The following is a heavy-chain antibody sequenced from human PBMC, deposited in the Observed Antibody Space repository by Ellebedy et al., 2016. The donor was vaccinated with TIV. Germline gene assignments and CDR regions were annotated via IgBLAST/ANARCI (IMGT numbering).Heavy chain of an antibody. J-gene: IGHJ5*02. CDR1: GGPISTTNW. D-gene: IGHD3-16*01. CDR2: IYHSGSA. CDR3: ARGDPSTPIDP. V-gene: IGHV4-4*01. Sequence: MPGGSLRLSCGVSGGPISTTNWWCWVRQAPGKGLEWIGEIYHSGSANYHPSLKSRATLSIDKSKNQFSLKLTSVTAADTAVYFCARGDPSTPIDPWGQGILVTVSS.